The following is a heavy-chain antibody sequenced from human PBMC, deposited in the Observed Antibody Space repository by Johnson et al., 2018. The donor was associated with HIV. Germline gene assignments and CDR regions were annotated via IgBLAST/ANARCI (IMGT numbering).Heavy chain of an antibody. D-gene: IGHD2-8*02. CDR2: ISYDGSNK. CDR1: RFNFKTYT. CDR3: ARSMYWPDAFDI. V-gene: IGHV3-30-3*01. Sequence: QVQLVESGGGVVQPGRSLRLSCAASRFNFKTYTMHWVRQAPGKGLEWVAVISYDGSNKYYAGSVKGRFTISRDNAKNSLYLQMNSLRGEDTAVYYCARSMYWPDAFDIWGQGTMVTVSS. J-gene: IGHJ3*02.